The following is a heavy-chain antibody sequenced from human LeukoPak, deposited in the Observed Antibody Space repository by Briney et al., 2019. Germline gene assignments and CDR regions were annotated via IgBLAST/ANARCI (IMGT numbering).Heavy chain of an antibody. Sequence: SETLSLTCTVSGGSVSSRSFYWDWIRQPPGKGLEWIGSVYYSGSTYYNPSLKSRVTISVDTSKNHVSLKLNSVIAADTAVYYCARTPYYGDYARVIDYWGQGTLVTVST. J-gene: IGHJ4*02. V-gene: IGHV4-39*07. CDR1: GGSVSSRSFY. CDR2: VYYSGST. CDR3: ARTPYYGDYARVIDY. D-gene: IGHD4-17*01.